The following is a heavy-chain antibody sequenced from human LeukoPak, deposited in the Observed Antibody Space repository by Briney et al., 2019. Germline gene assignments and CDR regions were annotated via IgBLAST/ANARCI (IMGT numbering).Heavy chain of an antibody. CDR2: INHSGST. Sequence: PSETLSLTCAVYGGSFSGYYWSWIRQPPGKGLEWIGEINHSGSTNYNPSLKSRVTISVDTSKNQFSLKLSSVTAADTAVYYCARAMGGYQLRWDYWGQGTLVTVSS. D-gene: IGHD2-2*01. CDR3: ARAMGGYQLRWDY. V-gene: IGHV4-34*01. J-gene: IGHJ4*02. CDR1: GGSFSGYY.